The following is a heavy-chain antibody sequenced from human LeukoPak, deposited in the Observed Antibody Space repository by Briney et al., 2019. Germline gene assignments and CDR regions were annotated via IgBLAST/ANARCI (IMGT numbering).Heavy chain of an antibody. J-gene: IGHJ6*03. CDR2: ISSSSSYI. CDR3: AKNGDRGAYCTGGTCYPYFYYYMDV. Sequence: GGSLRLSCAASGFTFSHYSMNWVRQAPGKGLEWVSSISSSSSYIYYADSVRGRFTSSRDNAKNSLYLQMNSLRAEDTAIYYCAKNGDRGAYCTGGTCYPYFYYYMDVWGKGTTVTI. D-gene: IGHD2-15*01. V-gene: IGHV3-21*04. CDR1: GFTFSHYS.